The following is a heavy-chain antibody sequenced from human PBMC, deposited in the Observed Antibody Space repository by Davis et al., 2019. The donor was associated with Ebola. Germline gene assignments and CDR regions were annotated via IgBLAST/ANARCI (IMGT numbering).Heavy chain of an antibody. J-gene: IGHJ4*02. CDR2: ISSSQFI. CDR3: ARLGYDFWSGYSYYFDY. D-gene: IGHD3-3*01. V-gene: IGHV4-39*01. CDR1: GGSISSPNYY. Sequence: MPSETLSLTCTVSGGSISSPNYYWDWIRQSPGTGLEWIGSISSSQFIYYNPSLQGRVSISVDTSKNQFSLKLSSVTAADTAVYYCARLGYDFWSGYSYYFDYWGQGTLVTVSS.